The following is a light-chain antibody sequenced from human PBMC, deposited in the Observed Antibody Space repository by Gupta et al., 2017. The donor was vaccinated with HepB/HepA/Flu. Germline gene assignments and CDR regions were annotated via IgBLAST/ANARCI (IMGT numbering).Light chain of an antibody. J-gene: IGKJ1*01. CDR1: QSISSW. CDR2: KAS. Sequence: DIQMTQSPSTLSTSVGDRVTITCRASQSISSWLVWYQQKPGKAPKLLIYKASSLESGVPSRFSGSGSGTEFTLTISSLQPDDFATYYCQQEYNYPRTFGQGTKVEIK. CDR3: QQEYNYPRT. V-gene: IGKV1-5*03.